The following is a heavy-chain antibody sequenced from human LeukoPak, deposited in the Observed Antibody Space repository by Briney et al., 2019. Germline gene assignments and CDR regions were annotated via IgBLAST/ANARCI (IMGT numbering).Heavy chain of an antibody. Sequence: GGSLRLTCAASGFTFSSYAMSWVRQAPGKGLEWVSAISGSGGSTYSADSVKGRSTISRDNSKNTLYLQMNSLRAEDTAVYYGAKDVGSGSFFDCWGQGTLVTVSS. V-gene: IGHV3-23*01. CDR2: ISGSGGST. CDR1: GFTFSSYA. J-gene: IGHJ4*02. CDR3: AKDVGSGSFFDC. D-gene: IGHD3-10*01.